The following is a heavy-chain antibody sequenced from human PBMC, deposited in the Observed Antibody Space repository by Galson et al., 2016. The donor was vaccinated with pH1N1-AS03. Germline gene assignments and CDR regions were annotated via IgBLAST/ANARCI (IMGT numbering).Heavy chain of an antibody. CDR1: GFIFEHYA. CDR2: MSWHSEII. D-gene: IGHD6-19*01. Sequence: SLRLSCAASGFIFEHYATHWVRQAPGKGLEWVAGMSWHSEIIDYADSVKGRFTISRDNAQNSLYLQMSSLRPEDTAVYFCAKDLLSGGWFTAADSWGQGTLVTVSS. CDR3: AKDLLSGGWFTAADS. V-gene: IGHV3-9*01. J-gene: IGHJ4*02.